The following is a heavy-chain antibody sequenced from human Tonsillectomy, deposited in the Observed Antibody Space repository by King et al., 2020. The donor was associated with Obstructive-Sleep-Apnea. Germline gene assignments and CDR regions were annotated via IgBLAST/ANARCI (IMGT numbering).Heavy chain of an antibody. V-gene: IGHV3-48*04. Sequence: VQLVESGGGLVQPGGSLRLSCAASGFTFSSYSMNWVRQAPGEGLEGVSYISSSSSAIYNADSVKGRFTISRDNAKNSLYLQMNSLRAEETAVYYCAREYCTRTSCYDGFDIWGQGTVVTVSS. D-gene: IGHD2-2*01. CDR3: AREYCTRTSCYDGFDI. J-gene: IGHJ3*02. CDR2: ISSSSSAI. CDR1: GFTFSSYS.